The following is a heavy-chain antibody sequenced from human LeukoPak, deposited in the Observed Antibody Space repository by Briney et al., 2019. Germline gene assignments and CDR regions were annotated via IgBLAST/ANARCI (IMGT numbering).Heavy chain of an antibody. J-gene: IGHJ4*02. D-gene: IGHD6-13*01. CDR3: GQQLLG. CDR1: GFTLSSYS. V-gene: IGHV3-48*04. CDR2: ISSSSSSI. Sequence: PGGSLRLSCAASGFTLSSYSMNLVRQAPGQGLEWVSYISSSSSSIYYADSVKGRFTISRDNAKNSLFLQMNSLRAEDTAVYYCGQQLLGGGQGTLVTVSS.